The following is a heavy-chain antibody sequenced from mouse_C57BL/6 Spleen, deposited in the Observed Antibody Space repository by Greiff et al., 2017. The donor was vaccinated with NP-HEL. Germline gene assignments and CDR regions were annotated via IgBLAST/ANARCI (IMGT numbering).Heavy chain of an antibody. CDR1: GYTFTDYY. Sequence: EVQLQQSGPELVKPGASVKISCKASGYTFTDYYMNWVKQSHGKSLEWIGDINPNNGGTSYNQKFKGKATLTVDKSSSTAYMELRSLTSEDSAVYYCARGDYGSSSWFAYWGQGTLVTVSA. V-gene: IGHV1-26*01. CDR3: ARGDYGSSSWFAY. CDR2: INPNNGGT. J-gene: IGHJ3*01. D-gene: IGHD1-1*01.